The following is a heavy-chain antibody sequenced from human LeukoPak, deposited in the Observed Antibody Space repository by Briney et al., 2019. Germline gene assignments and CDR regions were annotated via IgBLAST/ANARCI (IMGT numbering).Heavy chain of an antibody. D-gene: IGHD3-9*01. CDR3: ARRYYDILTGYYAFDY. CDR1: GGSVSSYY. Sequence: SETLSLTRTVSGGSVSSYYWSWIRQPPGKGLEWIGYIYYSGSTNYNPSLKSRVTISVDTSKNQFSLKLSSVTAADTAVYYCARRYYDILTGYYAFDYWGQGTLVTVSS. J-gene: IGHJ4*02. V-gene: IGHV4-59*08. CDR2: IYYSGST.